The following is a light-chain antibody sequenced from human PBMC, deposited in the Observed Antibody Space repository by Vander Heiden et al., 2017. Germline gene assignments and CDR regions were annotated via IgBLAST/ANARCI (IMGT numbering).Light chain of an antibody. Sequence: DIVMTQSPDSLAVSLGERATINCKSSRSVLYSSNNKNYLAWYQQKPGQPPKLLIYWASTRESGVPDRFSGSGSGTDFTLTISSLQAEDVAVYYCQQYESIPYTFGQGTKLXIK. J-gene: IGKJ2*01. CDR1: RSVLYSSNNKNY. V-gene: IGKV4-1*01. CDR3: QQYESIPYT. CDR2: WAS.